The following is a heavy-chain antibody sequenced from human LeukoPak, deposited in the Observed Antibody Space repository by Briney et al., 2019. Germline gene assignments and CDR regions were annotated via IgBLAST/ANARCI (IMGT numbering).Heavy chain of an antibody. CDR1: GFTFDDYG. V-gene: IGHV3-20*04. J-gene: IGHJ4*02. Sequence: GGSLRLSCAASGFTFDDYGMNWVRQVPGKRLEWVSGMNWNGNDIGYADSVKGRFTISRDNAKNFLYLQMNSLRVEDMALYYCATSAYLDHWGQGTLVTVSS. D-gene: IGHD3-16*01. CDR3: ATSAYLDH. CDR2: MNWNGNDI.